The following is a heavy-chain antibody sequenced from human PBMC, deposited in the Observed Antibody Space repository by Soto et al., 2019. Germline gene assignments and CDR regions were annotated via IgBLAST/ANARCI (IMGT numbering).Heavy chain of an antibody. J-gene: IGHJ5*02. CDR1: GISISSSYYY. V-gene: IGHV4-31*03. Sequence: QVQLQESGPRLVKPSQTLSLTCTVSGISISSSYYYWSWIRQDPGKGLEWIGYIYNNDRTYYNPSLKSRVTISVDTSRNQVSLKLNSVTAADTAVYYCASGYYSFDPWGQGTLVTVSS. CDR2: IYNNDRT. D-gene: IGHD3-22*01. CDR3: ASGYYSFDP.